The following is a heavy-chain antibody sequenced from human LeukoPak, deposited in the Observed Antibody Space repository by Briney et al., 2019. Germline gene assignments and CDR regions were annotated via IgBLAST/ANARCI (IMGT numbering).Heavy chain of an antibody. Sequence: PGGSLRLSCAASGFTFSSYAMSWVRQAPGKGLEWVSAISGSGGSTYYADSVKGRFTISRDNSKKTLYLQMNSLRAEDTAVYYCXKXEEXVVVRASLDYWGQGTLVTVSS. J-gene: IGHJ4*02. V-gene: IGHV3-23*01. CDR3: XKXEEXVVVRASLDY. CDR2: ISGSGGST. CDR1: GFTFSSYA. D-gene: IGHD2-15*01.